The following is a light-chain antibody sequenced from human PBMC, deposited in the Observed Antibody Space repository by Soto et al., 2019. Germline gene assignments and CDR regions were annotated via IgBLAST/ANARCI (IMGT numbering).Light chain of an antibody. CDR1: QDIKNY. CDR2: SAY. CDR3: QHYDIFPFT. Sequence: VISMTQSPSLLYASTGHRVTISCRMSQDIKNYLAWYQQRPGKAPALLIYSAYTLQNGVPSRFSGSWSETDLTLTIRRLQSEDFATYYCQHYDIFPFTLGPGTKV. V-gene: IGKV1D-8*01. J-gene: IGKJ3*01.